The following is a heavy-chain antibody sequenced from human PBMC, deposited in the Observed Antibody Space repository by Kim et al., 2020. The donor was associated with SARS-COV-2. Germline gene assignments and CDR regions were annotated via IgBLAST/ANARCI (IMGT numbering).Heavy chain of an antibody. CDR1: GGSISSSNYY. CDR3: ARTIAGRPEAFDL. D-gene: IGHD6-6*01. Sequence: SETLSLTCTVSGGSISSSNYYWGWIRQPPGKGLEWIGYIYYSGNTYYNPSLKSRVTVSVDTSKNQFFLKLSPVTAADTAVYYCARTIAGRPEAFDLWGQGTMVTVSS. CDR2: IYYSGNT. V-gene: IGHV4-39*01. J-gene: IGHJ3*01.